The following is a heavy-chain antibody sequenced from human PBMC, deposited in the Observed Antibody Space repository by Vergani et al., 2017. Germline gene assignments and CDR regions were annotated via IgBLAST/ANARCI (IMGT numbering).Heavy chain of an antibody. D-gene: IGHD2-2*01. CDR3: ARAAYCSSTSCRRDFDY. Sequence: QVQLQRWGAGLLKPSETLSLTCAVYGGSFSGYYWSWIRQPPGKGLEWIGEINHSGSTNYNPSLKSRVTISVDTSKNQFSMKLSSVTAADTAVYYCARAAYCSSTSCRRDFDYWGQGTLVTVSS. CDR2: INHSGST. V-gene: IGHV4-34*01. CDR1: GGSFSGYY. J-gene: IGHJ4*02.